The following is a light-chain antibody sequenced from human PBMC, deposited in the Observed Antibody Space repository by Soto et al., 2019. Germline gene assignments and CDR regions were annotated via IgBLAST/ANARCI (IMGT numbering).Light chain of an antibody. V-gene: IGKV1-27*01. CDR3: QNYQNYGSVPIT. J-gene: IGKJ5*01. CDR1: QDISNY. Sequence: DIQMTQSPSSLSASVGDRVTITCRASQDISNYLAWYQQKPGKVPSLLIYAASALQSGVPSRFSGSGSGTDFTRTISSLQPEDGATYYCQNYQNYGSVPITFGQGTRLEIK. CDR2: AAS.